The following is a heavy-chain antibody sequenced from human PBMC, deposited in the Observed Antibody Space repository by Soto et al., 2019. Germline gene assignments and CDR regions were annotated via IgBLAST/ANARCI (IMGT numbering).Heavy chain of an antibody. CDR2: INHSGST. D-gene: IGHD3-3*01. Sequence: ETLSHKWAVYGGSFSGYYWSWIRQPPGKGLEWIGEINHSGSTNYNPSLKSRVTISVDTSKNQFSLKLSSVTAADTAVYYCARGPRITIFGVVTNFDYWGQGTLVTVSS. CDR1: GGSFSGYY. J-gene: IGHJ4*02. V-gene: IGHV4-34*01. CDR3: ARGPRITIFGVVTNFDY.